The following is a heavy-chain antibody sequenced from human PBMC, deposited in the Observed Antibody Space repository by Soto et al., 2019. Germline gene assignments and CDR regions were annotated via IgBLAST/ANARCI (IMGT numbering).Heavy chain of an antibody. Sequence: GESLKISCKGSGYSFTSYWIDWVRQMPGKGLEWMGIIYPGDSDTRYSPSFQGQVTISADKSISTAYLQWSSLKASDTAMYYCAGLWEGHYSSSWYGAFDIWGQGTMVTVSS. J-gene: IGHJ3*02. V-gene: IGHV5-51*01. D-gene: IGHD6-13*01. CDR1: GYSFTSYW. CDR3: AGLWEGHYSSSWYGAFDI. CDR2: IYPGDSDT.